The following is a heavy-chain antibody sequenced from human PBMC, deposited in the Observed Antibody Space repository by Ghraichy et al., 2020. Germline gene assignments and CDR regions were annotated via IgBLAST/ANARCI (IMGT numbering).Heavy chain of an antibody. V-gene: IGHV4-34*01. CDR1: GGSFSGYY. J-gene: IGHJ3*02. Sequence: SETLSLTCAVYGGSFSGYYWSWIRQPPGKGLEWIGEINHSGSTNYNPSLKSRVTISVDTSKNQFSLKLSSVTAADTAVYYCARGLVGLTMVRGVSHGAFDIWGQGTMVTVSS. CDR3: ARGLVGLTMVRGVSHGAFDI. D-gene: IGHD3-10*01. CDR2: INHSGST.